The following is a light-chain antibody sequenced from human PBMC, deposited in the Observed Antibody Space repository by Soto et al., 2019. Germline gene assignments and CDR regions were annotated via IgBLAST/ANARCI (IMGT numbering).Light chain of an antibody. CDR2: DAS. CDR1: QSVSSY. Sequence: EIVLTQSPATLSLSPGERATLSCRASQSVSSYLAWYKQKPGQAPRLLIHDASNRATGIQASFSGSASGTDCTLTISSLKPEDFAVDYCRQGMQCLPFGGWNKVDIK. J-gene: IGKJ4*01. CDR3: RQGMQCLP. V-gene: IGKV3-11*01.